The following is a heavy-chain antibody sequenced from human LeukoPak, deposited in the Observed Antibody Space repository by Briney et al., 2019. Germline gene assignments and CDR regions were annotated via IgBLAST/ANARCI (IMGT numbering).Heavy chain of an antibody. J-gene: IGHJ4*02. CDR2: IYTSGST. CDR1: GGSISSYY. CDR3: ARDTYDYDSSGYYFDY. V-gene: IGHV4-4*07. D-gene: IGHD3-22*01. Sequence: SETLSLTCTVLGGSISSYYWSWIRQPAGKGLEWIGRIYTSGSTNYNPSLKSRVTMSVDTSKNQFSLKLSSVTAADTAVYYCARDTYDYDSSGYYFDYWGQGTLVTVSS.